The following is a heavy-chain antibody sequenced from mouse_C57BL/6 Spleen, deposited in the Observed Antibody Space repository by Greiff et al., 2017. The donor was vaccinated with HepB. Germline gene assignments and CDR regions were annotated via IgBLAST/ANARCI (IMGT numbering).Heavy chain of an antibody. CDR1: GYTFTSYT. J-gene: IGHJ2*01. CDR3: ARGLRRDY. CDR2: IDPSSGYT. Sequence: VQLQQSGAELARPGASVKMSCKASGYTFTSYTMHWVKQRPGQGLEWIGYIDPSSGYTKYNQKFKDKATLTADKSSSTAYMQLSSLTSEDSAVYYCARGLRRDYWGQGTTLTVSS. D-gene: IGHD1-1*01. V-gene: IGHV1-4*01.